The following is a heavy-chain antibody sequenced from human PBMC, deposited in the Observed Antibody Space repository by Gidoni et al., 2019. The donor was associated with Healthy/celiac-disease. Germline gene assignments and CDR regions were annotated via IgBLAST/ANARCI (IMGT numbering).Heavy chain of an antibody. Sequence: QVQLVQSGAEVTKPGASVKVSCKASGYTFTSYGISWVRQAPGQGLEWMGWISTYNSNINYAQKFQGRVTMTTDTSTSTAYMELRSLRPDDTAVYYCARDQVGGTSDYWGQGTLVTVSS. CDR1: GYTFTSYG. V-gene: IGHV1-18*01. J-gene: IGHJ4*02. CDR3: ARDQVGGTSDY. D-gene: IGHD1-26*01. CDR2: ISTYNSNI.